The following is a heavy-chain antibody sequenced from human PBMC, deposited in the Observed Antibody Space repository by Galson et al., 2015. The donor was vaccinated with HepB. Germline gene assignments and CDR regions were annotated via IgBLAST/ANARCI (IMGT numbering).Heavy chain of an antibody. Sequence: ETLSLTCTVSGGSISSSSYYWGWIRQPPGKGLEWIGSIYYSGSTYYNPSLKSRVTISVDTSKNQFSLKLSSVTAADTAVYYCASPPRQDHHFDYWGQGTLVTVSS. CDR1: GGSISSSSYY. CDR2: IYYSGST. V-gene: IGHV4-39*01. CDR3: ASPPRQDHHFDY. J-gene: IGHJ4*02.